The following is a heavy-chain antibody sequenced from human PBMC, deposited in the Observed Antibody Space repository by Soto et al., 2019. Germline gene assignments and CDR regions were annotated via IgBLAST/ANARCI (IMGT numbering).Heavy chain of an antibody. CDR2: ISAAGGGP. D-gene: IGHD1-1*01. J-gene: IGHJ4*02. V-gene: IGHV3-23*01. Sequence: GGSLRLSCEASGFTFSTYDMTWGRQAPGKGLEWVSTISAAGGGPFYADSVRGRFTISRDNSKNTVFLHMNSLTAEDTAVYYCVRRPTTGAILYYFDYWGQGTQVTVSS. CDR1: GFTFSTYD. CDR3: VRRPTTGAILYYFDY.